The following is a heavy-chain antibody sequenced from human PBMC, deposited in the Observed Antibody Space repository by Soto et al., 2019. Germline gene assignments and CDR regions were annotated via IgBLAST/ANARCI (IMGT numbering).Heavy chain of an antibody. D-gene: IGHD3-22*01. CDR3: AREDESSGHAGTFQH. V-gene: IGHV3-30-3*01. Sequence: QVQLVESGGGVVQPGRSLRLSCTGYGFTFSSYVMHWVRQAPGEGLEWVAGISVDGSATHYADSVKGRFTISRDNPKNTLHLYVDSLTAEETTVFYCAREDESSGHAGTFQHWGQGTLVTVSS. J-gene: IGHJ1*01. CDR2: ISVDGSAT. CDR1: GFTFSSYV.